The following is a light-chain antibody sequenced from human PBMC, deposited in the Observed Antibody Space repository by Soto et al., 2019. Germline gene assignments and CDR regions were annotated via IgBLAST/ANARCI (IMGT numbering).Light chain of an antibody. CDR1: SSDVGGYNY. V-gene: IGLV2-11*01. Sequence: QAVVTQPHSVSGSPGQSVTISCTGTSSDVGGYNYVSWYQQHPGKAPKLMIYDVSKRPSGVPDRFSGSKSGNTASLTISGLQAEDEADYYCCSYAGSYVFGTGTKVTVL. J-gene: IGLJ1*01. CDR2: DVS. CDR3: CSYAGSYV.